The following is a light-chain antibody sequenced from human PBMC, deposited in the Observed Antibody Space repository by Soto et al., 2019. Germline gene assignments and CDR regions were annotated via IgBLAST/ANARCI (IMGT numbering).Light chain of an antibody. Sequence: DIQMTQSPSSLSASVGDRVTITCRASQDISDYLAWYQQKPGQVPKLLLSAASTLQSGVPSRFRGSASGTYFTLTIAGLQPDDFATYYCQNYNGPPWTFGQGTKVEVQ. CDR1: QDISDY. CDR2: AAS. J-gene: IGKJ1*01. V-gene: IGKV1-27*01. CDR3: QNYNGPPWT.